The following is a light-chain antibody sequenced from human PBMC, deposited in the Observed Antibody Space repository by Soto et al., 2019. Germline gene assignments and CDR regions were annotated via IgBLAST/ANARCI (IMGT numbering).Light chain of an antibody. J-gene: IGKJ5*01. CDR1: QSMSSF. CDR2: EAS. Sequence: EIVFTQSPATLSLSPGERASLSCRASQSMSSFLAWYQQKPGQAPRLLIYEASTRAAGIPPRFSGSGSGTDFTLTISILEPEDFAVYYCQQRSHLPLTFGQGTRLEIK. V-gene: IGKV3-11*01. CDR3: QQRSHLPLT.